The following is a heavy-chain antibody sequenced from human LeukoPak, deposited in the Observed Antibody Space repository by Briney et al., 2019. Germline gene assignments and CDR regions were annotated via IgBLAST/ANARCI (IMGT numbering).Heavy chain of an antibody. J-gene: IGHJ6*02. CDR1: GGSISSYY. Sequence: PSETLSLTYTVSGGSISSYYWSWIRQPPGKGLEWIGYIYYSGSTSYNPSLKSRVTISVDTSKNQFSLKLSSVTAADTAVYYCARLRRAYSGHYLYYNMDVWGQGTTVTVSS. D-gene: IGHD5-12*01. CDR3: ARLRRAYSGHYLYYNMDV. V-gene: IGHV4-59*08. CDR2: IYYSGST.